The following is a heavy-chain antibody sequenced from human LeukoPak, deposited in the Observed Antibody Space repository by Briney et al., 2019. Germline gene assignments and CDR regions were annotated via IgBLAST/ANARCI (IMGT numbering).Heavy chain of an antibody. CDR3: ARVANGGYFDY. J-gene: IGHJ4*02. Sequence: PSETLSLTCAVSGGSISSGGYSWSWIRQPPGTGLEWIGYIYHSGSTYYNPSLKSRVTISVDRSKNQFSLKLSSVTAADTAVYYCARVANGGYFDYWGQGTLVTVSS. V-gene: IGHV4-30-2*01. CDR1: GGSISSGGYS. CDR2: IYHSGST.